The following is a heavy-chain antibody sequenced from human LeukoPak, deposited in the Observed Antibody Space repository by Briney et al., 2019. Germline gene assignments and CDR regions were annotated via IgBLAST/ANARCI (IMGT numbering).Heavy chain of an antibody. CDR2: IWYDGTNK. V-gene: IGHV3-33*01. Sequence: GGSLRLSCAASGFTFRSYGMHWVRQAPGKGLGWVAVIWYDGTNKYYVDSVKGRFTISRDNSKNTLYLQMNSLRAEDTAVYYCARGYYDSSGYSFDYWGQGTLVTVSS. J-gene: IGHJ4*02. D-gene: IGHD3-22*01. CDR3: ARGYYDSSGYSFDY. CDR1: GFTFRSYG.